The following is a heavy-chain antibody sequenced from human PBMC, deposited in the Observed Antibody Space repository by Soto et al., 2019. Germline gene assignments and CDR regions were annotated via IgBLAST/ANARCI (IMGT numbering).Heavy chain of an antibody. CDR3: AKGAVAGTPTSYYYYGMDV. Sequence: QVQLLQSGTEVKKPGSSVRVSCEASGSSFRTYAISWVRQAPGQGLEWMGEIIPIFGSVNYAQKFQDRVTISAGESTSTVYMDLKSLRSNDTGVYYCAKGAVAGTPTSYYYYGMDVWGQGTTVTVSS. CDR2: IIPIFGSV. CDR1: GSSFRTYA. D-gene: IGHD6-19*01. V-gene: IGHV1-69*12. J-gene: IGHJ6*02.